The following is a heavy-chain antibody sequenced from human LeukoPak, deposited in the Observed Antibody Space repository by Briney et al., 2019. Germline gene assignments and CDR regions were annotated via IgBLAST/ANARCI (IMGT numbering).Heavy chain of an antibody. CDR2: ISSSSSYI. CDR1: GFTFSSYS. V-gene: IGHV3-21*01. J-gene: IGHJ4*02. Sequence: GGSLRLSCAASGFTFSSYSMNWVRQAPGKGLEWVSSISSSSSYIYYADSVKGRFTISRDNAKNSLYLQMNSLRAEDTAVYYCARERGYSGYDSLAIDQWGQGTLVTVSS. D-gene: IGHD5-12*01. CDR3: ARERGYSGYDSLAIDQ.